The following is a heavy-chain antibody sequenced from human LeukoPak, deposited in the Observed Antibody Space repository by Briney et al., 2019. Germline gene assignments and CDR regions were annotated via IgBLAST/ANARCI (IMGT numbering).Heavy chain of an antibody. J-gene: IGHJ4*02. Sequence: GGSLRLSCAASGFTFSSYWMNWVRQAPGKGLEWVANIKEDGSEKYYVNSVKSQFTISRDNAENSLYLQMNTLRADDTAVYYCARGILLPGLDYWGQGTLVTVSS. CDR1: GFTFSSYW. CDR2: IKEDGSEK. D-gene: IGHD2-15*01. CDR3: ARGILLPGLDY. V-gene: IGHV3-7*03.